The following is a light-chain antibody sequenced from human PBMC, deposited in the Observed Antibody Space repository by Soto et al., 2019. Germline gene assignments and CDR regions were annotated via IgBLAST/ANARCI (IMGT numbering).Light chain of an antibody. CDR3: QQSFSTPPT. J-gene: IGKJ1*01. CDR2: AAS. Sequence: DIQMTQSPSSLSASVGDRVTITCRASQSISSYLNWYQQKPGKAPKLLIYAASSLQSGVPSRFSGSGSGTNFTLTIINFQPEDFATYYCQQSFSTPPTFGRGTKVDIK. V-gene: IGKV1-39*01. CDR1: QSISSY.